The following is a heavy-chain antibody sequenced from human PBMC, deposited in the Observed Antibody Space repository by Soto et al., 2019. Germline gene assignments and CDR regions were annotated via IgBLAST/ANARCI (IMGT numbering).Heavy chain of an antibody. CDR1: GYSFTSYW. Sequence: PGESLKISCKGSGYSFTSYWIGWVRQMPGKGLEWMGIIYPGDSDTNYNPSLKSRVTISVDKSKNQFSLKLSSVTAADTAVYYCARLPRIVATTYFDYWGQGTLVTVSS. D-gene: IGHD5-12*01. CDR3: ARLPRIVATTYFDY. CDR2: IYPGDSDT. J-gene: IGHJ4*02. V-gene: IGHV5-51*01.